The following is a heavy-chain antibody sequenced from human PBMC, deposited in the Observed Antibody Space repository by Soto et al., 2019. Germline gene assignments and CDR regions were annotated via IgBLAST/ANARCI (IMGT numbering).Heavy chain of an antibody. CDR2: IKQDGSEK. D-gene: IGHD2-2*01. CDR3: ARDLYCSSTSCAFYYYYYMDV. Sequence: VQLVESGGGLVQPGGSLRLSCAASGFTFSSYWMSWVRQAPGKGLEWVANIKQDGSEKYYVDSVKGRFTISRDNAKNSLYLQMNSLRAEDTAVYYCARDLYCSSTSCAFYYYYYMDVWGKGTTVTVSS. V-gene: IGHV3-7*01. J-gene: IGHJ6*03. CDR1: GFTFSSYW.